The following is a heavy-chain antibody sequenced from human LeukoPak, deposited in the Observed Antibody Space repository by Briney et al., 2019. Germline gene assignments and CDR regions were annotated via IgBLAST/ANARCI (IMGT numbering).Heavy chain of an antibody. D-gene: IGHD3-22*01. J-gene: IGHJ6*03. CDR1: GFSFGIYG. CDR2: ISSSSSTI. CDR3: ASGRYYYDSSGYYYYYYMDV. Sequence: PGRSLRLSCAASGFSFGIYGMRWVRQAPGKGLEWVSYISSSSSTIYYADSVKGRFTISRDNAKNSLYLQMNSLRAEDTAVYYCASGRYYYDSSGYYYYYYMDVWGKGTTVTVSS. V-gene: IGHV3-48*04.